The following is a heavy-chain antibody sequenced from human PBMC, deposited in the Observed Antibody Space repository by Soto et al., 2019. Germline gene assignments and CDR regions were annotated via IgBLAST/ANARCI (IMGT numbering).Heavy chain of an antibody. CDR1: GFTFSSYG. J-gene: IGHJ6*02. V-gene: IGHV3-30*18. D-gene: IGHD3-22*01. CDR2: ISYDGSNK. CDR3: AKSQDYCDSSGYAPSSSGAVMDV. Sequence: LRLSCAASGFTFSSYGMHWVRQAPGKGLEWVAVISYDGSNKYYADSVKGRFTISRDNSKNTLYLQMNSLRAEDTAMYYCAKSQDYCDSSGYAPSSSGAVMDVWGQGTTVTVSS.